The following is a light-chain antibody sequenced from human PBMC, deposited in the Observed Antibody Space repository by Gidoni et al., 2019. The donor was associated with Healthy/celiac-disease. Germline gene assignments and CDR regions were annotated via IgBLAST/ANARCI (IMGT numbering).Light chain of an antibody. CDR2: DAS. V-gene: IGKV3-11*01. Sequence: EIVLTQSPATLSLSPGERATLSCRASQSVSIYLAWYQQKPGQAPRLLIYDASNRATGIPARFSVSGSGTDFTLTISSLEPEDFAVYYCQQRSNWPPRYTFGQGTKLEIK. CDR3: QQRSNWPPRYT. J-gene: IGKJ2*01. CDR1: QSVSIY.